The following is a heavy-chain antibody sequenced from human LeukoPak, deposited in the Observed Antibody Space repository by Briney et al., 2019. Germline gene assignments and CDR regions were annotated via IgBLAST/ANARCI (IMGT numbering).Heavy chain of an antibody. Sequence: GGSLRLSCAASGFTFSSYSMNWVRQAPGKGLEWVSFISSSSSTIYYADSVKGRFTISRDNAKNSLYLQMNSLRAEDTAVYYCARDRGGSYSAIDYWGQGTVVTVSS. D-gene: IGHD1-26*01. V-gene: IGHV3-48*04. CDR3: ARDRGGSYSAIDY. CDR1: GFTFSSYS. CDR2: ISSSSSTI. J-gene: IGHJ4*02.